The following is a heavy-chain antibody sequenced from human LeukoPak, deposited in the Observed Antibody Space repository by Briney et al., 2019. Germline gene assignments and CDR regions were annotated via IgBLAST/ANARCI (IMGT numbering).Heavy chain of an antibody. CDR1: GFTFDDYG. V-gene: IGHV3-9*03. CDR2: ISWNSGSI. CDR3: TKGSXXYXDV. J-gene: IGHJ6*03. Sequence: GGSLRLSCAASGFTFDDYGMHWVRQGPGKGLEWVSGISWNSGSIAYADSVKGRFTISRDNAKNSLYLQMNSLRPEDMALYYFTKGSXXYXDVXGKGXXVTV.